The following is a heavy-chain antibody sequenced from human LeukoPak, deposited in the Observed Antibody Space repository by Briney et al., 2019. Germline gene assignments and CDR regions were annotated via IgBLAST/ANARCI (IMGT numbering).Heavy chain of an antibody. CDR1: GYTFTGYY. Sequence: ASVKVSCKASGYTFTGYYMHWVRQAPGQGLEWMGWINPNSGGTNYVQKFQGRGTMTRDTSISTAYMELSRLRSDDTAVYYCARVDYDILTGYRYCFDYWGQGTLVTVSS. V-gene: IGHV1-2*02. CDR3: ARVDYDILTGYRYCFDY. CDR2: INPNSGGT. J-gene: IGHJ4*02. D-gene: IGHD3-9*01.